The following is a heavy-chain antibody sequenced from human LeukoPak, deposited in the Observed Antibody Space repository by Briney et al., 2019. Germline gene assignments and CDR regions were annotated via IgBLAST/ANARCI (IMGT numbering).Heavy chain of an antibody. J-gene: IGHJ4*02. CDR1: GFTVSRDY. V-gene: IGHV3-66*01. CDR3: ARFMGASGFDY. D-gene: IGHD1-26*01. Sequence: GGSLRLSCVVSGFTVSRDYMSWVRQAPGKGLEWVAVIYSSGTTYYADSVRGRFSISRDNSKNTASLQMNSLRVDDTAVYFCARFMGASGFDYWGQGTLVTVSS. CDR2: IYSSGTT.